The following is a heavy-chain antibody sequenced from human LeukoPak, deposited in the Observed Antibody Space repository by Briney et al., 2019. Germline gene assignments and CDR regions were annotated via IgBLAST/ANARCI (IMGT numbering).Heavy chain of an antibody. CDR2: IIPIFGTA. CDR3: AREPGSYTENDAFDI. CDR1: GGTFSSYA. V-gene: IGHV1-69*05. D-gene: IGHD3-10*01. Sequence: ASVKVSCKASGGTFSSYAISWVRQAPGQGLEWMGGIIPIFGTANYAQKFQGRVTITTDESTSTAYMELSSLRSEDTAVYYCAREPGSYTENDAFDIWGQGTMVTVSS. J-gene: IGHJ3*02.